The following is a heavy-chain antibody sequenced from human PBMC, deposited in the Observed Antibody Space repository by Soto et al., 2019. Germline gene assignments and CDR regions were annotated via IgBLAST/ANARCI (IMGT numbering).Heavy chain of an antibody. D-gene: IGHD1-26*01. CDR2: ISGPGDTT. V-gene: IGHV3-11*01. CDR1: GFFFSDYY. J-gene: IGHJ6*01. CDR3: AIGGGQIYYTGMDV. Sequence: GGTLRLSCEASGFFFSDYYMSWIRQAPGKGLEKLWYISGPGDTTSSAVSVEGRFTISWGIAKSSLVLHLSSLSAGDTAVDECAIGGGQIYYTGMDVWGQGTKVTVS.